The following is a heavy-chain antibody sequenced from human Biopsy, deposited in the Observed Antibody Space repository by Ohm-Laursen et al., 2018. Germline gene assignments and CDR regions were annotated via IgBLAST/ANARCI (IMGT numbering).Heavy chain of an antibody. Sequence: SQTLSLTCTASGASIEDYYWTWIRQAPGRTLEWIASINYRGNTNYNPSLKSRVTMSAHTSTNQFSLKLTSVTAADTAVYYCARDKITYCTSTSCDYFGMDVWGQGTTVTVSS. D-gene: IGHD2-2*01. J-gene: IGHJ6*02. CDR2: INYRGNT. V-gene: IGHV4-59*01. CDR3: ARDKITYCTSTSCDYFGMDV. CDR1: GASIEDYY.